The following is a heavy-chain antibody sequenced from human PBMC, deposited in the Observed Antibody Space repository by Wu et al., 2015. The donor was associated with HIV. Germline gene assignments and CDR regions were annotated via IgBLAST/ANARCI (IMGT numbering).Heavy chain of an antibody. V-gene: IGHV1-2*02. Sequence: QVQLVQSGAEVKKPGASVKVSCQASGYTFTDYYIHWVRQAPGQGLEWMGWINPNIGGTNYAQKFQGRVTMTRDTSISTAYMELTRLRSDDMAVYYCARGGAAHGDYSLGLDNWGQGTLVTVSS. CDR2: INPNIGGT. D-gene: IGHD4-17*01. CDR3: ARGGAAHGDYSLGLDN. J-gene: IGHJ4*02. CDR1: GYTFTDYY.